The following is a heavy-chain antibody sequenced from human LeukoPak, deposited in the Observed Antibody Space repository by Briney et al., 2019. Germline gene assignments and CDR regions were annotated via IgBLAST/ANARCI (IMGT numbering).Heavy chain of an antibody. Sequence: GGSLRLSCAASGFTSTNYAMSWVRQAPGKGLEWVSAMSGSGYSTYYADSVKGRFTISRDNSKNTLYLQMNSLRAEDTAVYYCARARGHYYDTLNQYYFDYWGQGTLVTVSS. CDR3: ARARGHYYDTLNQYYFDY. J-gene: IGHJ4*02. CDR2: MSGSGYST. V-gene: IGHV3-23*01. D-gene: IGHD3-22*01. CDR1: GFTSTNYA.